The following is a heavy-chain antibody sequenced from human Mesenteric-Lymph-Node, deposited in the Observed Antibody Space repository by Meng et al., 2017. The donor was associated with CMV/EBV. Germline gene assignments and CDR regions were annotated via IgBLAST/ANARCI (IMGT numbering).Heavy chain of an antibody. CDR1: GYTFIGYY. Sequence: SVKVSCKASGYTFIGYYMHWVRQAPAQGLESMGGIIPIFGTPNYAQKFQGRVTITTDESTSTAYMELSSLRSEDTAVYYCASADNYYAMDVWGQGTTVTVS. CDR2: IIPIFGTP. CDR3: ASADNYYAMDV. V-gene: IGHV1-69*05. J-gene: IGHJ6*02. D-gene: IGHD3-10*01.